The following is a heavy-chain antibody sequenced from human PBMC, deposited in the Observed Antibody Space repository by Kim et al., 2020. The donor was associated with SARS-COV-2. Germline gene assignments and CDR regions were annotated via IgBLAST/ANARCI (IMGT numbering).Heavy chain of an antibody. Sequence: ASVKVSCKASGYTFTSYYMHWVRQAPGQGLEWMGIINPSGGSTSYAQKFQGRVTMTRDTSTSTVYMELSSLRSEDTAVYYCARGPPRYCSGGSCPDYWGQGTLVTVSS. CDR1: GYTFTSYY. CDR2: INPSGGST. D-gene: IGHD2-15*01. V-gene: IGHV1-46*01. J-gene: IGHJ4*02. CDR3: ARGPPRYCSGGSCPDY.